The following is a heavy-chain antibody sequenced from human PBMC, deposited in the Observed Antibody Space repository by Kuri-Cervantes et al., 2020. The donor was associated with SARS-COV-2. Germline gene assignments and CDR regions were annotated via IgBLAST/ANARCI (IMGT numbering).Heavy chain of an antibody. CDR3: ASNVMAGTNYYYYGMDV. V-gene: IGHV3-74*01. J-gene: IGHJ6*02. Sequence: GESLKISCAASGFTFSGHWIHWVRQAPGKGLVWVSRINPDGSYTNNADSVKGRFTISRDNAKNSLYLQMNSLRAEDTAVYYCASNVMAGTNYYYYGMDVWGQGTTVTVSS. D-gene: IGHD6-19*01. CDR1: GFTFSGHW. CDR2: INPDGSYT.